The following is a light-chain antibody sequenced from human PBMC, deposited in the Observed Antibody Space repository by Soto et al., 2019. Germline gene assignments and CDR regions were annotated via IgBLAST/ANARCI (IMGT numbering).Light chain of an antibody. J-gene: IGKJ2*01. V-gene: IGKV3-15*01. Sequence: EIVLTQYPATLSVSPGERATLSCGASQSVGSGLSWYQQKPDQAPRLLIYGASTRATGIPARFSGSGSGTEFTLTISSLKSEDYAVYYCQQYYNWPTYTFGQGTKVDIK. CDR1: QSVGSG. CDR3: QQYYNWPTYT. CDR2: GAS.